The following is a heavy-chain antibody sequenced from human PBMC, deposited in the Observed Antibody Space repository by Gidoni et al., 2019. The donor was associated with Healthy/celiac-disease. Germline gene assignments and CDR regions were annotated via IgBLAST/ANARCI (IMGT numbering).Heavy chain of an antibody. J-gene: IGHJ6*02. CDR3: ARDVEYSSGWYGQLYYYYGMDV. V-gene: IGHV3-21*01. Sequence: EVPLVESGGGLVKPGGSLRRSGAASACTFRRASLNWVRQAPGKGLEWVSSMSSSSSYIYYADSVKGRFTISRDNAKNSLYLQMNSLRAEDTAVYYCARDVEYSSGWYGQLYYYYGMDVWGQGTTVTVSS. D-gene: IGHD6-19*01. CDR2: MSSSSSYI. CDR1: ACTFRRAS.